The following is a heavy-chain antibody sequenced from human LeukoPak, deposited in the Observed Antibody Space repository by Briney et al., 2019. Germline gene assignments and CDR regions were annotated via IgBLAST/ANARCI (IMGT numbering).Heavy chain of an antibody. CDR3: ARGNDILTGYLISSFDY. D-gene: IGHD3-9*01. CDR1: GYTFTSYY. V-gene: IGHV1-46*01. CDR2: INPSGGST. J-gene: IGHJ4*02. Sequence: ASVKVSCKASGYTFTSYYMHWVRQAPGQGLEWMGIINPSGGSTSYAQKFQGRVTMTRDTSTSTVYMELSSLRSEDTAVYYCARGNDILTGYLISSFDYWGQGTLVTVSS.